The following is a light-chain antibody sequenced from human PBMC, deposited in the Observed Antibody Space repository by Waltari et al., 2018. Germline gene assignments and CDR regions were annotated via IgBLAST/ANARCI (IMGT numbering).Light chain of an antibody. CDR1: ALPNQY. CDR3: QSADSTGTHRF. Sequence: SSELTQPLSVSVSPGQTARITCPGDALPNQYASWYQKKPGQAPLVVIFKDSERPSLIPERFSGSSSGTVVALTISGVQAEDEADYFCQSADSTGTHRFFGGGTKLTVL. V-gene: IGLV3-25*03. CDR2: KDS. J-gene: IGLJ2*01.